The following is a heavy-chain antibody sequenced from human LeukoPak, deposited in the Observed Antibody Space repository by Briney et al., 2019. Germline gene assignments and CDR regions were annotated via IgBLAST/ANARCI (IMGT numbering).Heavy chain of an antibody. Sequence: PWGSLTRYFAASGFTGRSNYMSWLRQAPAKGLEWVGVIYNGGNTYYADSVKGRFTISRHTSKNTLYLHISSLRAQDTAVYYCARALRALAPSDYWGQGTLVTVSS. J-gene: IGHJ4*02. CDR1: GFTGRSNY. CDR2: IYNGGNT. D-gene: IGHD3-3*02. V-gene: IGHV3-53*04. CDR3: ARALRALAPSDY.